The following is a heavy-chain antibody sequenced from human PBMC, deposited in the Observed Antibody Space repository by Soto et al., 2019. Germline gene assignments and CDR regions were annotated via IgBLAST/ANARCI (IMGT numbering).Heavy chain of an antibody. V-gene: IGHV3-11*04. CDR1: GFTFSDYY. CDR3: AKAAATYYCSGGYCYNYYFDS. Sequence: QVQLVESGGGLVKPGGSLRLYCAASGFTFSDYYMNWIRQAPGTGLEWVSHINAGGSTIYYADSVKCRFSISRDNAKNSLYLKMNSLRADDTAVYYCAKAAATYYCSGGYCYNYYFDSWGQVTLVTVYS. J-gene: IGHJ4*02. D-gene: IGHD2-15*01. CDR2: INAGGSTI.